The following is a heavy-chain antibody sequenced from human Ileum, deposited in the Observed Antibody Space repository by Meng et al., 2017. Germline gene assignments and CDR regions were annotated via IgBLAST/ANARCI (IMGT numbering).Heavy chain of an antibody. D-gene: IGHD4-17*01. CDR2: SSPNIADT. CDR3: AQDRGIYGAFDD. CDR1: GFIFTDHS. J-gene: IGHJ4*02. V-gene: IGHV1-2*06. Sequence: QVQLVQSGAEVKKPGASVKVSCKTSGFIFTDHSIHWVRQAPGQGPEWMGRSSPNIADTDYAPRFRGRVTMTRDTSITTAYMELRSLRSDDTAIYYCAQDRGIYGAFDDWGQGTLVTVSS.